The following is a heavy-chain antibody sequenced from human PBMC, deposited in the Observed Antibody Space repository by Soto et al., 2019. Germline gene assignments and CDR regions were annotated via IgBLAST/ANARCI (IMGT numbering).Heavy chain of an antibody. CDR2: IFYSGST. CDR3: ARSGHSFGGVV. V-gene: IGHV4-59*11. Sequence: PSETLSLTCTVSGGSMSDHYCSWIRQPPGKGLEYIGYIFYSGSTSYNASLTSRVAISLDTPNNQISLKLKSVTAADTAVYYCARSGHSFGGVVWGQGIQVTAPQ. CDR1: GGSMSDHY. D-gene: IGHD3-16*01. J-gene: IGHJ4*02.